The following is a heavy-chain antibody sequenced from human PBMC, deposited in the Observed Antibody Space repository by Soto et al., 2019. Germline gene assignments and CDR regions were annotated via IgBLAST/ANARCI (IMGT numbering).Heavy chain of an antibody. CDR2: IYSGGST. V-gene: IGHV3-53*04. D-gene: IGHD6-19*01. J-gene: IGHJ4*02. CDR1: GFTVSSNY. CDR3: ARETSSSGWTLFVY. Sequence: EVQLVESGGGLVQPGGSLRLSCAASGFTVSSNYMSWVRQAPGKGLEWVSVIYSGGSTYYADSVKGRFTISRHNSTKTLYLQMNIMRAEDTAVYYCARETSSSGWTLFVYWGQGTLVAVAS.